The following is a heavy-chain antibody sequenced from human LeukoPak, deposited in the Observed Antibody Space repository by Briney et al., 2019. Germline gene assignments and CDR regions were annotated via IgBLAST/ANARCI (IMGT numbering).Heavy chain of an antibody. J-gene: IGHJ4*02. Sequence: PGGSLRLSCAASGFTVSSNYMSWVRQAPGKGLEWVSIICSSGSTYYADSVKGRFTISRDNSKNTLYLQMNSLRAEDTAVYHCAREALGGGGYWGQGTLVTVSS. V-gene: IGHV3-66*01. CDR3: AREALGGGGY. CDR1: GFTVSSNY. D-gene: IGHD3-10*01. CDR2: ICSSGST.